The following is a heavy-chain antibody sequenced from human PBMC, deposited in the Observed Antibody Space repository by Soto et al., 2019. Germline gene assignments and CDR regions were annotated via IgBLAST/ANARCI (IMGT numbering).Heavy chain of an antibody. CDR2: ISSSSSYI. CDR1: GFTFSSYS. V-gene: IGHV3-21*01. Sequence: EVQLVESGGGLVKPAGSLRLSCAASGFTFSSYSMNWVRQAPGKGLEWVSSISSSSSYIYYADSVKGRCTNSRDNAKNSMCLQMNSLPAEDTAVYYCARCLDDWGIVVVVADDNYYYYMDVWGKGTTVTGSS. D-gene: IGHD2-15*01. J-gene: IGHJ6*03. CDR3: ARCLDDWGIVVVVADDNYYYYMDV.